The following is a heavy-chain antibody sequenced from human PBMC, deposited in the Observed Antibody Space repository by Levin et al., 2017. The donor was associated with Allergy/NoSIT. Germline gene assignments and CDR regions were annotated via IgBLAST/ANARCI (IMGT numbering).Heavy chain of an antibody. V-gene: IGHV3-30-3*01. CDR2: ISYDGSNK. D-gene: IGHD5-18*01. Sequence: GGSLRLSCAASGFTFSSYAMHWVRQAPGKGLEWVAVISYDGSNKYYADSVKGRFTISRDNSKNTLYLQMNSLRAEDTAVYYCARSRGYSYGYFDYWGQGTLVTVSS. CDR3: ARSRGYSYGYFDY. CDR1: GFTFSSYA. J-gene: IGHJ4*02.